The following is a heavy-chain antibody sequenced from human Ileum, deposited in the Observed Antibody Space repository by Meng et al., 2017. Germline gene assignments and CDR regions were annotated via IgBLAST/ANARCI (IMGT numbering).Heavy chain of an antibody. CDR3: ARDKPHNWFDP. V-gene: IGHV3-74*01. J-gene: IGHJ5*02. CDR2: INTDGSDT. CDR1: GFTFSSYW. Sequence: EEHVVGSGGGLVQPGGSLRLSCAASGFTFSSYWMHWVRQAPGKGLVWVARINTDGSDTRYADSVKGRFTISRDNAQNMVYLQMNSLRAEDTAVYYCARDKPHNWFDPWGQGTLVTVSS.